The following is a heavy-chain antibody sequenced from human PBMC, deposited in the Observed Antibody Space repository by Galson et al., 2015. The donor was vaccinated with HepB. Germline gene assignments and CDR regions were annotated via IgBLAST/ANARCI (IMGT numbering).Heavy chain of an antibody. CDR1: GGTLSSYA. CDR2: IIPIFGTA. J-gene: IGHJ4*02. CDR3: ARETTENYYDSSGNKYFDY. Sequence: SVKVSCKASGGTLSSYAISWVRQAPGQGLEWMGGIIPIFGTANYAQKFQGRVTITADESTSTAYMELSSLRSEDTAVYYCARETTENYYDSSGNKYFDYWGQGTLVTVSS. D-gene: IGHD3-22*01. V-gene: IGHV1-69*13.